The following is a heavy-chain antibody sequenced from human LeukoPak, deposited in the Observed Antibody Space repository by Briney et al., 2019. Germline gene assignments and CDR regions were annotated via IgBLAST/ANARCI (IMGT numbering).Heavy chain of an antibody. Sequence: GESLKISCKGSGYSFATYWIGWVRQMPGKSLEWMGIIYPGDSDTRYSPSFQGQVTISADKSISTAYLQWSSLKASDTAMYYCARHRTNNWFDSWGQGTLVTVSS. V-gene: IGHV5-51*01. D-gene: IGHD2-8*01. J-gene: IGHJ5*01. CDR3: ARHRTNNWFDS. CDR1: GYSFATYW. CDR2: IYPGDSDT.